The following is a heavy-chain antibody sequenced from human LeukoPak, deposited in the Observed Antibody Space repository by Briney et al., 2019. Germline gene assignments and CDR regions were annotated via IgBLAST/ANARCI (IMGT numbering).Heavy chain of an antibody. D-gene: IGHD6-19*01. V-gene: IGHV3-21*01. CDR1: GFTFGSYS. CDR3: ARTIKGAVAPPLGMDV. Sequence: PGGSLRLSCAASGFTFGSYSMSWVRQAPGKGLEWVSSISSSSSYIYYADSVKGRFTISRDNAKNSLYLQMNSLRAEDTAVYYCARTIKGAVAPPLGMDVWGQGTTVTVSS. J-gene: IGHJ6*02. CDR2: ISSSSSYI.